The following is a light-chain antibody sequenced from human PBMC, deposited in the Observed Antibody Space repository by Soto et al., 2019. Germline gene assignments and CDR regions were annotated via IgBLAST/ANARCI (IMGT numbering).Light chain of an antibody. Sequence: EIVLTQSPGTLSLSPGERATLSCRASQSVSSSYLAWYQQKPGQAPRLLTYGASSRATGIPDRFSGSGSGTDFNLTISRLEPEDFAVYYCQQYGSSPRTYTFCQGTKLEIK. CDR1: QSVSSSY. V-gene: IGKV3-20*01. J-gene: IGKJ2*01. CDR2: GAS. CDR3: QQYGSSPRTYT.